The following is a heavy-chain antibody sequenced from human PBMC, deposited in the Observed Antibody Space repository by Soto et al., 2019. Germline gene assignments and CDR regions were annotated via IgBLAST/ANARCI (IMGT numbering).Heavy chain of an antibody. V-gene: IGHV3-23*01. Sequence: PGGSLRLSCVASGLTFGSRAMSWVRQAPGEGLQWVSTITDTGGDAKYADSVRGRFVISRDNSKKTLYLQMTSLTAEDSAMYFCARGSTDSYPGSRIFDSWGQGTLVTVSS. CDR3: ARGSTDSYPGSRIFDS. CDR2: ITDTGGDA. J-gene: IGHJ4*02. CDR1: GLTFGSRA. D-gene: IGHD3-10*01.